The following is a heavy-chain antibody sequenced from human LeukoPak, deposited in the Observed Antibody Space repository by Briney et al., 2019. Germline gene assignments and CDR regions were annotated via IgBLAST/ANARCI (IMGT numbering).Heavy chain of an antibody. CDR1: GFNFSSYA. CDR3: ARVGDNTAFDY. Sequence: GGSLRLSCAASGFNFSSYAVSWVRQAPGKGVEWVSGINWNGGSTGYADSVKGRFTISRDNAENSLYLQMGSLKPEDTAVYYCARVGDNTAFDYWGQGTLVTVSS. V-gene: IGHV3-20*04. J-gene: IGHJ4*02. CDR2: INWNGGST. D-gene: IGHD2-21*01.